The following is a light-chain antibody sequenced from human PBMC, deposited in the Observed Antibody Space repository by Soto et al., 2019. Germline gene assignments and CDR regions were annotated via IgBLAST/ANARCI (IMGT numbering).Light chain of an antibody. V-gene: IGKV1-27*01. Sequence: IQMTQSPSSLSASLGDRVTITCRASHRISNYLAWYQQKPGTVHKLLISAASTFQTGVPSRFSGGGSGTDSTLTITSLQPEDVATYYCQKYNRAPWTFGQGTKVDIK. CDR2: AAS. CDR3: QKYNRAPWT. CDR1: HRISNY. J-gene: IGKJ1*01.